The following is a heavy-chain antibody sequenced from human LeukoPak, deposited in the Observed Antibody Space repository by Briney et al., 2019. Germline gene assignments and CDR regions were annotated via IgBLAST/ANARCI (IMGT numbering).Heavy chain of an antibody. CDR1: GGSFSGYY. D-gene: IGHD5-12*01. CDR3: ARKGYYSGYHDY. Sequence: PSETLSLTCAVYGGSFSGYYWSWIRQPPGKGLEWIGEINHSGSTNYNPSLKSRVTISVDTSKNQFSLKLSSVTAADTAVYYCARKGYYSGYHDYWGQGTLVTVSS. J-gene: IGHJ4*02. V-gene: IGHV4-34*01. CDR2: INHSGST.